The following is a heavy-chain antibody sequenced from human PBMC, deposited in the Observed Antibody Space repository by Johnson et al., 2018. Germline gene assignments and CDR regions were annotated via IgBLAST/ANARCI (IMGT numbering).Heavy chain of an antibody. V-gene: IGHV3-53*01. CDR2: MYAGGST. Sequence: VQLVQSGGGLIQPGGSLRLSCAASGFTVSTKYMSWVRQAPGKGLEWVSTMYAGGSTNYADSVKGRFTISRDNSKNTLFLQMNSLRAEDTAVYYCVRDYYDSSGYYYTYFEHWGQGTLVTVAS. CDR1: GFTVSTKY. CDR3: VRDYYDSSGYYYTYFEH. D-gene: IGHD3-22*01. J-gene: IGHJ1*01.